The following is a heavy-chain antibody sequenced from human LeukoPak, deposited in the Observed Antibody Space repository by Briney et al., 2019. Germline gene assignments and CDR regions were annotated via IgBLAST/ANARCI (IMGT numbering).Heavy chain of an antibody. CDR3: ARDRGDYVLEANWFDP. J-gene: IGHJ5*02. V-gene: IGHV4-39*07. D-gene: IGHD4-17*01. CDR2: IYYSGST. CDR1: GGSISSSSYY. Sequence: PSETLSLTCTVSGGSISSSSYYWGWIRQPPGKGLEWIGSIYYSGSTYYNPSLKSRVTISVDTSKNQFSLKLSSVTAADTAVYYCARDRGDYVLEANWFDPWGQGTLVTVSS.